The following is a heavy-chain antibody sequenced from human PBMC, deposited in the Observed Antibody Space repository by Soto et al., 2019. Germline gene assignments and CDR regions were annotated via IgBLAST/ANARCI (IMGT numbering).Heavy chain of an antibody. J-gene: IGHJ4*02. CDR1: GGSISSSRYY. V-gene: IGHV4-39*01. CDR2: IYYSGST. CDR3: ASPSDSSGYYYDY. Sequence: PDTLSLTCTVSGGSISSSRYYWGWIRQPPGKGLERIGSIYYSGSTYYNPSLKSRVTISVDTSKNQFSLKLSSVTAADTAVYYCASPSDSSGYYYDYWGQGTLVTVSS. D-gene: IGHD3-22*01.